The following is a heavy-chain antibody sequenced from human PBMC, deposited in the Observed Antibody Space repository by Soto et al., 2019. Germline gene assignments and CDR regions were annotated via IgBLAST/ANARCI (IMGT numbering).Heavy chain of an antibody. CDR3: ARTAARQGYFDY. Sequence: ASVKVSCKASGYTFSSYYMHWVRQAPGQGLEWMGIINPSGGSTSYAQKFQGRVTMTRDTSTSTVYMELSSLRSEDTAVYYCARTAARQGYFDYWGQGTPVPGSS. CDR2: INPSGGST. CDR1: GYTFSSYY. J-gene: IGHJ4*02. D-gene: IGHD6-6*01. V-gene: IGHV1-46*01.